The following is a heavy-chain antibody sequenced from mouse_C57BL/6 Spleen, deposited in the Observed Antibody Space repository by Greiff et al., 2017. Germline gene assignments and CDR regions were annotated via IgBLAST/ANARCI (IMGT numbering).Heavy chain of an antibody. Sequence: QVQLQQSGAELAKPGASVKLSCKASGYTFTSYWMHWVKQRPGQGLEWIGYINPSSGYTKYNQKFKDKATLTAAKSSSTAYMQLGSLTYDDSAVYYCARFDSYYAMDYWGQGTSVTVSS. CDR2: INPSSGYT. J-gene: IGHJ4*01. D-gene: IGHD2-4*01. CDR3: ARFDSYYAMDY. CDR1: GYTFTSYW. V-gene: IGHV1-7*01.